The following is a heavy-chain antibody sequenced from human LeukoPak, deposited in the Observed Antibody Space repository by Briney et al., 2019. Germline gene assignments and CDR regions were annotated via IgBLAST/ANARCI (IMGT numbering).Heavy chain of an antibody. V-gene: IGHV3-21*01. J-gene: IGHJ3*02. CDR3: ARLLYYYDSSESADAFDI. CDR2: ISTSSSYI. CDR1: GFTFSSYS. D-gene: IGHD3-22*01. Sequence: GGSLRLSCAAYGFTFSSYSMNWVRQAPGKGLEWVSFISTSSSYIYYADSVKGRFTISRDNAKNSLYLEMNSLRAEDTAVYYCARLLYYYDSSESADAFDIWGQGTMVTVSS.